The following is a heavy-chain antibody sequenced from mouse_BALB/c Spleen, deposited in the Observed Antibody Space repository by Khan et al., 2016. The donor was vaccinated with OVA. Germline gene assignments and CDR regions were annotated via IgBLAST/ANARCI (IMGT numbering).Heavy chain of an antibody. Sequence: EVELVESGGDLVRPGGSLKLSCAASGFTFSTYGMSWVRQSPDKGLEWVATINSDGDYTYYPDSLKGRFIISRDNSKNTLYLQMRSLKSEDTAMYYCASHLSGSFAYWGQGTLVTVSA. D-gene: IGHD1-3*01. CDR1: GFTFSTYG. CDR2: INSDGDYT. V-gene: IGHV5-6*01. J-gene: IGHJ3*01. CDR3: ASHLSGSFAY.